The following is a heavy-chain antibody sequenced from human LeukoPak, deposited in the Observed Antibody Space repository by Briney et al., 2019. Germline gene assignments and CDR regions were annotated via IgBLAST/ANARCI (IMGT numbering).Heavy chain of an antibody. D-gene: IGHD2-2*01. Sequence: PGGSLRLSCAASGFTFSGSAMHWVRQASGKGLEWVGRIRSKANSYATAYAASVKGRFTISRDDSKNTAYLQMNSLKTEDTAVYYCTRPPSPYCSSTSCYESVDYWGQGTLVTVSS. CDR2: IRSKANSYAT. CDR1: GFTFSGSA. CDR3: TRPPSPYCSSTSCYESVDY. J-gene: IGHJ4*02. V-gene: IGHV3-73*01.